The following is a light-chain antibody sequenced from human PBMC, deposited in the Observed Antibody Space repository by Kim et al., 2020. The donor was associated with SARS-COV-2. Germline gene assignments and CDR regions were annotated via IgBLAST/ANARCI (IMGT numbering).Light chain of an antibody. CDR3: QQYDTSPWT. V-gene: IGKV3-20*01. Sequence: SPGERATLSCRASQSVGSDYLAWYQQKPGQAPRLLIYASTRRATGIPDRFSGSGSGTDFTLTINGLEPEDFAVFYCQQYDTSPWTFGQGTKVEIK. J-gene: IGKJ1*01. CDR2: AST. CDR1: QSVGSDY.